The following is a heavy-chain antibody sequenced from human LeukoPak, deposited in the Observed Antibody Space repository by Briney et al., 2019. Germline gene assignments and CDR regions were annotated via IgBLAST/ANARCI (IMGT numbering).Heavy chain of an antibody. D-gene: IGHD5-24*01. CDR2: IGIDSGNT. V-gene: IGHV3-48*01. CDR3: ARDYKYAFDN. J-gene: IGHJ4*02. CDR1: GFTFSAYS. Sequence: GGSLRLSCAASGFTFSAYSMNCVRQAPGKGLEWISYIGIDSGNTNYADSVKGRFTISGDKAKNSLYLQMNSLRVEDTAVYYCARDYKYAFDNWGQGTLVTVSS.